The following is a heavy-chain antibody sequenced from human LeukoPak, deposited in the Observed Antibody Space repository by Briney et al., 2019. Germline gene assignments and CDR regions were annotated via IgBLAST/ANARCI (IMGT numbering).Heavy chain of an antibody. J-gene: IGHJ5*02. CDR2: INWNGGST. Sequence: PGGSLRLSCAASGFTFDDYGMSWVRHVPGKGLEWVSGINWNGGSTGNADSVKGRFTISRDNAKNSLFLQMNSLRPEDTAVYYCARDRGYGSGINWFDPWGQGTLVTVSS. D-gene: IGHD3-10*01. V-gene: IGHV3-20*04. CDR1: GFTFDDYG. CDR3: ARDRGYGSGINWFDP.